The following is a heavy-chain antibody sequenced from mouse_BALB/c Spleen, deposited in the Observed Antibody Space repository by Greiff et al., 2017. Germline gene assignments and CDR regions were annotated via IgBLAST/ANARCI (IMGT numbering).Heavy chain of an antibody. CDR3: ARDLYYGYDGGFYAMDY. J-gene: IGHJ4*01. D-gene: IGHD2-2*01. CDR1: GFSLTSYG. Sequence: QVQLKESGPGLVAPSQSLSITCTVSGFSLTSYGVHWVRQPPGKGLEWLGVIWAGGSTNYNSALMSRLSISKDNSKSQVFLKMNSLQTDDTAMYYCARDLYYGYDGGFYAMDYWGQGTSVTVSS. CDR2: IWAGGST. V-gene: IGHV2-9*02.